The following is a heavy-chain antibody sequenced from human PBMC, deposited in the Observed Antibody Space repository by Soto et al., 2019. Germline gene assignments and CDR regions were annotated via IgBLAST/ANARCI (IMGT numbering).Heavy chain of an antibody. CDR2: IYYSGST. V-gene: IGHV4-39*01. CDR1: GGSISSSSYY. D-gene: IGHD6-19*01. CDR3: ARPIAVAGTWSWFDP. J-gene: IGHJ5*02. Sequence: SETLSLTCTVSGGSISSSSYYWGWIRQPPGKGLEWIGSIYYSGSTYYNPSLKSRVTISVDTSKNQFSLKLSSVTAADTAVYYCARPIAVAGTWSWFDPWGQGTLVTVSS.